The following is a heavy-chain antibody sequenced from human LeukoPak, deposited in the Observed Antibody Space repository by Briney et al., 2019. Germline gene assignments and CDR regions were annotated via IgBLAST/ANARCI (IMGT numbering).Heavy chain of an antibody. CDR2: IYNSGST. Sequence: PSETLSLTCTVSGGSISSTTYNWGWIRQPPGKGLEGIGSIYNSGSTFYNPSLKIRASISIDTSKIQFSLRLSSVTAGDTAIYYCASQPYYESSGYYFYWGQGTLVTVSS. CDR1: GGSISSTTYN. V-gene: IGHV4-39*01. J-gene: IGHJ4*02. D-gene: IGHD3-22*01. CDR3: ASQPYYESSGYYFY.